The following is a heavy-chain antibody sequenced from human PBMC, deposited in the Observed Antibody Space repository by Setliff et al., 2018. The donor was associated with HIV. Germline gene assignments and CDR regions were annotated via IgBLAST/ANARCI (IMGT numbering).Heavy chain of an antibody. Sequence: SETLSLTCAVYGGSFSGYYCWSWIRQSPGERLEWIGDITHSGSAEYSPSFRSRVTISVDTSKNPFSLKLNSVTAADTAVYYCATFDYYDSSGFYYGGGHWGQGTLVTVSS. V-gene: IGHV4-34*01. CDR2: ITHSGSA. CDR3: ATFDYYDSSGFYYGGGH. D-gene: IGHD3-22*01. J-gene: IGHJ4*02. CDR1: GGSFSGYY.